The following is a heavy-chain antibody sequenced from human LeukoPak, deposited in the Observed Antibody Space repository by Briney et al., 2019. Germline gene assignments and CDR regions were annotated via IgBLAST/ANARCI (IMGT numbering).Heavy chain of an antibody. CDR3: ARVGNGYYFDY. CDR2: IYYNGIT. V-gene: IGHV4-59*01. J-gene: IGHJ4*02. Sequence: SETLSLTCTVSGGAISTYYWNWIRQPPGKGLEWIGYIYYNGITNYNPSLKSRVTISLDTSKTQFSLKLSSVTAADTAVYYCARVGNGYYFDYWGQGTLVTVSS. CDR1: GGAISTYY.